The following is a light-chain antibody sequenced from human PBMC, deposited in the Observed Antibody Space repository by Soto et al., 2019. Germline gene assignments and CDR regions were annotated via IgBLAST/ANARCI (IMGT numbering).Light chain of an antibody. CDR1: QSVSSNF. J-gene: IGKJ1*01. CDR2: GAS. V-gene: IGKV3-20*01. CDR3: QQYETSPRT. Sequence: EIVLTQSPATLSLSPVERTTLSCRASQSVSSNFLDWYQQKPGQAPRLLIYGASSRATGIPDRFSGSGSGTDFTLTISRLEPEDFAVYYCQQYETSPRTFGQGTKVDIK.